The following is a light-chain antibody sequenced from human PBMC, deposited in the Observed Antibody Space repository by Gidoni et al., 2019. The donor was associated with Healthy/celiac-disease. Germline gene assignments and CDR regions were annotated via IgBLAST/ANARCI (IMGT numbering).Light chain of an antibody. CDR2: EVS. Sequence: SALTQPPSASGSPVPSVTISCTGTSSDVGSYNYVSWYQQHPGKAPKLMIYEVSKRPSGVPDRFSGSKSGNTASLTVSGLQAEDEADYYCSSYAGSNNWVFGGGTKLTVL. V-gene: IGLV2-8*01. CDR1: SSDVGSYNY. CDR3: SSYAGSNNWV. J-gene: IGLJ3*02.